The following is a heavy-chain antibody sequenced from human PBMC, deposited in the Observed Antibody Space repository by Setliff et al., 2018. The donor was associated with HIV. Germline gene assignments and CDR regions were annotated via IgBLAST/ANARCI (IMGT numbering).Heavy chain of an antibody. V-gene: IGHV4-59*08. Sequence: ETLSLTCTVSGGSIYSHYWSWIRQPPGKGLEWIGYIYYSGTTNYNPSLKSRVTISVDTSKNQFSLKLSSVTAADTAVYYCARSNELIAARYFDYWGQGTLVTVSS. CDR2: IYYSGTT. CDR3: ARSNELIAARYFDY. D-gene: IGHD6-6*01. CDR1: GGSIYSHY. J-gene: IGHJ4*02.